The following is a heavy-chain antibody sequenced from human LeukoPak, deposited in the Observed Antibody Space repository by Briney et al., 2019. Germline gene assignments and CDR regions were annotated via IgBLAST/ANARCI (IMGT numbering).Heavy chain of an antibody. CDR1: GFTFSSYA. CDR2: ISGSGGSA. CDR3: AKDELRYFDALVSFDY. V-gene: IGHV3-23*01. J-gene: IGHJ4*02. Sequence: GGSLRLSCAASGFTFSSYAMSWVRQAPGKGLEWVSAISGSGGSAYYADSVKGRFTISRDNSKNTLYLQMNSLRAEDTAVYYCAKDELRYFDALVSFDYWGQGTLVTVSS. D-gene: IGHD3-9*01.